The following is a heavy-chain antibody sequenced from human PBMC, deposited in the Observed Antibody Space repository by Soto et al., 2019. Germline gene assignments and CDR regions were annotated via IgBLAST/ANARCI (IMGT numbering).Heavy chain of an antibody. V-gene: IGHV3-23*01. CDR3: AKDLRGITMIQDILDY. CDR2: ISGSGGST. CDR1: GFTFSSYA. J-gene: IGHJ4*02. D-gene: IGHD3-22*01. Sequence: GGSLRLSCAASGFTFSSYAMSWVRQAPGKGLEWVSAISGSGGSTYYADSVKGRFTISRDNSKNTLYLQMNSLRAEDTAVYYCAKDLRGITMIQDILDYWGQGTLVTVSS.